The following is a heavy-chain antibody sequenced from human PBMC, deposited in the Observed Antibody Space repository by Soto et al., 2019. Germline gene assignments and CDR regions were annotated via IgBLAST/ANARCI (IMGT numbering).Heavy chain of an antibody. CDR3: GRLGATETTWGADS. D-gene: IGHD1-26*01. CDR2: ISHSGST. V-gene: IGHV4-34*01. J-gene: IGHJ4*02. CDR1: GGSFSGYL. Sequence: PSETLSLTCAVYGGSFSGYLWSWIRQTPGKGLEWIGEISHSGSTDYNPSLKSRVTISEDTSKNQVSLKVSSVTAADTAVYYCGRLGATETTWGADSWGQGSLVTVSS.